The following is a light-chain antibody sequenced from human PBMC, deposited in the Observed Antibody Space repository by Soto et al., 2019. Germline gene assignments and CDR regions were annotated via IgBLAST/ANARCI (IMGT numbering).Light chain of an antibody. Sequence: IVRSQSPASVSVSPGARATLSCRASEIVGNYLAWYQQKPGQAPRLLIYYISTRATGIPARFSGSGSGTEFTLTINSLQSEDFAAYYCQQHNQWPITFGQGTRLEI. J-gene: IGKJ5*01. CDR2: YIS. CDR1: EIVGNY. CDR3: QQHNQWPIT. V-gene: IGKV3D-15*01.